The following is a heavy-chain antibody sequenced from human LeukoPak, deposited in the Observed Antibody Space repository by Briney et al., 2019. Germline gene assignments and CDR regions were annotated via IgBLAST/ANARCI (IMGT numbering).Heavy chain of an antibody. J-gene: IGHJ5*02. CDR1: GFTFSSYW. V-gene: IGHV3-7*01. CDR3: ARDPVDTAMVSWFDP. Sequence: GGSLRLSCAASGFTFSSYWMSWVRQAPGKGLEWVANIKQDGSEKYYVDSVKGRFTISRDNAKNSLYLQMNSLRAEDTAVYYCARDPVDTAMVSWFDPWGQGTLVTVSS. CDR2: IKQDGSEK. D-gene: IGHD5-18*01.